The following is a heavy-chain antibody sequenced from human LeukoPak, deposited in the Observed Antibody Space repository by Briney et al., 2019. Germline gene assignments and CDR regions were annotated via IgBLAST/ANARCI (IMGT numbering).Heavy chain of an antibody. CDR3: AKDIGTRDAFDI. D-gene: IGHD1-14*01. Sequence: GGSLRLSCAASGFTFSSYAMSWVRQAPGKGLEWVSAVSGSGGSTYYADSMKGRFTISRDNSKNTLYLQMNSLRAEDTAVYYCAKDIGTRDAFDIWGQGTMVTVSS. J-gene: IGHJ3*02. V-gene: IGHV3-23*01. CDR1: GFTFSSYA. CDR2: VSGSGGST.